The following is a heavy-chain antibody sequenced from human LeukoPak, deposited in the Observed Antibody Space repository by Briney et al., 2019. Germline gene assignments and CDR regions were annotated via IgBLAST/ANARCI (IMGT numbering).Heavy chain of an antibody. CDR2: MNPNSGNT. J-gene: IGHJ4*02. CDR1: GYTFTSYD. CDR3: ARDFMIPGSSSSSKEVLDY. D-gene: IGHD6-6*01. V-gene: IGHV1-8*01. Sequence: ASVKVSCKASGYTFTSYDINWVRQATGQGLEWMGWMNPNSGNTGYAQKFQGRVTMTRNTSISTAYMELSSLRSEDTAVYYCARDFMIPGSSSSSKEVLDYWGQGTLVTVSS.